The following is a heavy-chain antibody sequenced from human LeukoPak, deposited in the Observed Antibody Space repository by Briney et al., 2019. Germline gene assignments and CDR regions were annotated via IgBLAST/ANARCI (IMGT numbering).Heavy chain of an antibody. CDR3: XXXXXXXXXXGXXXXY. J-gene: IGHJ4*02. CDR2: ISWDGGST. Sequence: RQXXGXGXXXXSLISWDGGSTYYAXSVXXRFTISRDNSXXXLYLQMNSLKTEDNALYYCXXXXXXXXXXGXXXXYWGXGXLXTVSS. V-gene: IGHV3-43*01.